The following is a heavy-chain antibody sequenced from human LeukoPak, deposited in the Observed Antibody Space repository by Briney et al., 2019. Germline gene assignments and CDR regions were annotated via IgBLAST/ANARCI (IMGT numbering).Heavy chain of an antibody. J-gene: IGHJ4*02. Sequence: GGSLRLSCVVSGFTFSNAWMSWVRQTPGGGLEWVGRIKTTGDGGTTDYSASVKGRFTISRDDSENTLYLHMTRLKIEDTALYYCTTDWGSVFDYGSNPSGWLFEYWGQGARVIVSS. V-gene: IGHV3-15*01. CDR2: IKTTGDGGTT. CDR1: GFTFSNAW. D-gene: IGHD5/OR15-5a*01. CDR3: TTDWGSVFDYGSNPSGWLFEY.